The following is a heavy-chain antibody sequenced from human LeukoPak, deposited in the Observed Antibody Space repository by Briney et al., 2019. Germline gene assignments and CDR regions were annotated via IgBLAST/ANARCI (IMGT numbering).Heavy chain of an antibody. J-gene: IGHJ6*03. CDR3: AREEKMEEGYYYYMDV. V-gene: IGHV3-48*01. Sequence: GGSLRLSCAASGFTFSTSGMNWVRQAPGKGLEWVSYIISSSNTIYYADSVKGRFTISRDNSKNSLYLQMNSLKAEETAVYYCAREEKMEEGYYYYMDVWGKGTTVTVSS. D-gene: IGHD5-24*01. CDR1: GFTFSTSG. CDR2: IISSSNTI.